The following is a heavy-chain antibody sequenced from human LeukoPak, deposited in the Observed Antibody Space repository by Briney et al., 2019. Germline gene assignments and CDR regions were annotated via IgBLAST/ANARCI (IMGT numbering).Heavy chain of an antibody. Sequence: GGPLSLSCAASGFPLSINAMHGVRGSPGGGGVWVTLISDDGSDEYYADSVKGRFTISRDNSKNSLYLQMNSLRAEDTAVYYCARGYSSSWYSDYWGQGTLVTVSS. CDR3: ARGYSSSWYSDY. D-gene: IGHD6-13*01. CDR1: GFPLSINA. CDR2: ISDDGSDE. V-gene: IGHV3-30*04. J-gene: IGHJ4*02.